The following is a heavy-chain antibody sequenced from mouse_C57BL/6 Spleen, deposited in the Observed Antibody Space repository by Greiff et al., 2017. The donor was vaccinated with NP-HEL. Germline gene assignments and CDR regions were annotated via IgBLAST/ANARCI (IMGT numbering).Heavy chain of an antibody. CDR3: ARGGKTVVAPFDY. V-gene: IGHV1-72*01. CDR2: IDPNSGGT. D-gene: IGHD1-1*01. CDR1: GYTFTSYW. Sequence: QVHVKQPGAELVKPGASVKLSCKASGYTFTSYWMHWVKQRPGRGLEWIGRIDPNSGGTKYNEKFKSKATLTVDKPSSTAYMQLSSLTSEDSAVYYCARGGKTVVAPFDYWGQGTTLTVSS. J-gene: IGHJ2*01.